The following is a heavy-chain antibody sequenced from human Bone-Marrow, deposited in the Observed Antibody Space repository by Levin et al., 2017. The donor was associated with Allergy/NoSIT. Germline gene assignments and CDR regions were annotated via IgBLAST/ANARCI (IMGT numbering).Heavy chain of an antibody. Sequence: GGSLRLSCAVSGFTFNTYAINWVRQTPEKGLEWVANIKLDGSETHYVDSVEGRFTISRDNAKNSVYLQMNSLRGEDTAVYYCARAIHSNYVGNDYWGQGTLVTVSS. CDR3: ARAIHSNYVGNDY. V-gene: IGHV3-7*01. CDR1: GFTFNTYA. D-gene: IGHD4-11*01. J-gene: IGHJ4*02. CDR2: IKLDGSET.